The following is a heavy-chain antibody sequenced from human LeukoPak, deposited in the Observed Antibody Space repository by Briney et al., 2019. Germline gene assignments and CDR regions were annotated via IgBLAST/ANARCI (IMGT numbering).Heavy chain of an antibody. CDR1: GGSIIGSSHY. D-gene: IGHD2-15*01. CDR3: AIHRGGNCRSGFDP. Sequence: SETLSLTCTVSGGSIIGSSHYCGWIRQPPGKGLEYIGSVYYIGSTYYNPSLKSRVTISVDTSKNQFSLKLSSVTAADTAVYYCAIHRGGNCRSGFDPWGQGTLVTVSS. J-gene: IGHJ5*02. V-gene: IGHV4-39*01. CDR2: VYYIGST.